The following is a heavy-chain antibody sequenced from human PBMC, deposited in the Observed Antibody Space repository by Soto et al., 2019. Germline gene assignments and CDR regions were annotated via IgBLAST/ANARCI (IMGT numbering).Heavy chain of an antibody. V-gene: IGHV3-30-3*01. CDR2: ISYDGSNK. Sequence: QVQLVESGGGVVQPGRSLRLSCAASGFTFSSYAMHWVRQAPGKGLEWVAVISYDGSNKYYADSVKSRFTISRDNSKNTLYLQMNSLRAEDTAVYYCATEGDIVATPYFDYWGQGTLVTVSS. CDR1: GFTFSSYA. D-gene: IGHD5-12*01. CDR3: ATEGDIVATPYFDY. J-gene: IGHJ4*02.